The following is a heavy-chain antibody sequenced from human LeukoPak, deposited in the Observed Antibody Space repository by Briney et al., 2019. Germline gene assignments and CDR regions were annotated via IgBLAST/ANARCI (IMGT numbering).Heavy chain of an antibody. CDR2: ISYDGSNK. Sequence: GGSLRLSCAASGFTFSSYGMHWVRQAPGKGLEWVAVISYDGSNKYYADSVKGRFTISRDNSKNTLCLQMNSPRAEDTAVYYCAKDGGGWELLFWFDPWGQGTLVTVSS. V-gene: IGHV3-30*18. CDR3: AKDGGGWELLFWFDP. J-gene: IGHJ5*02. CDR1: GFTFSSYG. D-gene: IGHD1-26*01.